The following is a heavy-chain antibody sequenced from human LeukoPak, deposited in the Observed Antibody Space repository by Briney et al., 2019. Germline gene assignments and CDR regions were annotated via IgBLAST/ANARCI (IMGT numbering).Heavy chain of an antibody. J-gene: IGHJ4*02. CDR1: GGTFISYA. CDR3: ARASIQSGTYYYDSSGYYPIDY. V-gene: IGHV1-69*13. Sequence: SVKVSCKASGGTFISYAISWVRQAPGQGLEWMGGIIPIFGTANYAQKFQGRVTITADESTSTAYMELSSLRSEDTAVYYCARASIQSGTYYYDSSGYYPIDYWGQGTLVTVSS. CDR2: IIPIFGTA. D-gene: IGHD3-22*01.